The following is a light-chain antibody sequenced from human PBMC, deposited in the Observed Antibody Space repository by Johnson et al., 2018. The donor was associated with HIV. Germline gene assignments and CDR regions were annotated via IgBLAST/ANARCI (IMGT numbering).Light chain of an antibody. Sequence: QSELTQPPSVSAAPGQKVTISCSGSNSNIGNSYVSWYQQLPRTAPKLLIYENNKRPSGIPDRFSGSKSGTSATLGITGLQTGDEADYYCGTWDSSLDAYVFGTGTKVAVL. J-gene: IGLJ1*01. CDR1: NSNIGNSY. CDR2: ENN. CDR3: GTWDSSLDAYV. V-gene: IGLV1-51*02.